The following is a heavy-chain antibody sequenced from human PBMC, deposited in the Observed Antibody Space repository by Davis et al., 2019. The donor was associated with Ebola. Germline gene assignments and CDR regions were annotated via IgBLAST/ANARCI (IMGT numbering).Heavy chain of an antibody. J-gene: IGHJ4*02. CDR2: IYYSGST. Sequence: PSETLSLTCTVSGGSISSYYWSWIRQPAGKGLEWIGHIYYSGSTYYNPSLKSRVTLSVDTSKNQFSLKLSSVTAADTAVYYCAIKNYGDNEFFDYWGQGTLVTVSS. CDR3: AIKNYGDNEFFDY. D-gene: IGHD4-17*01. V-gene: IGHV4-59*06. CDR1: GGSISSYY.